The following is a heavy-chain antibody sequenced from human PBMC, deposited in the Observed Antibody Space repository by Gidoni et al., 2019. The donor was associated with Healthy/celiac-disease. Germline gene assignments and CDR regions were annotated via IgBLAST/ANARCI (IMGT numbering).Heavy chain of an antibody. CDR3: ARDSIAAAGTGFDY. CDR1: GYTFPSYD. CDR2: MNPNSGNT. J-gene: IGHJ4*02. D-gene: IGHD6-13*01. Sequence: QVQLVQSGAEVKKPGASVKVSCKASGYTFPSYDTNWVRQATGQGLEWMGWMNPNSGNTGYAQKFQGRVTMTRNTSISTAYMELSSLRSEDTAVYYCARDSIAAAGTGFDYWGQGTLVTVSS. V-gene: IGHV1-8*01.